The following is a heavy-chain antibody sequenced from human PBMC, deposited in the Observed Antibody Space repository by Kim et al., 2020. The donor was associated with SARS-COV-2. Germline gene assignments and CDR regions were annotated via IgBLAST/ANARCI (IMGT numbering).Heavy chain of an antibody. CDR3: ARTAVRGVIGWFDP. J-gene: IGHJ5*02. V-gene: IGHV5-51*01. Sequence: YSPSFQGRVTLSVDNSISTAYLQWRSLKASDTALYFCARTAVRGVIGWFDPWGQGTLVTVSS. D-gene: IGHD3-10*01.